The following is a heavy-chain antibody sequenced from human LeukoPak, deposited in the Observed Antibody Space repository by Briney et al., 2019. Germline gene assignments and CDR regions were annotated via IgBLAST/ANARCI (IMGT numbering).Heavy chain of an antibody. CDR1: GYTFTSYG. D-gene: IGHD3-9*01. CDR2: FDPEDGET. Sequence: ASVKVSCKASGYTFTSYGISWVRQAPGKGLEWMGGFDPEDGETIYAQKFQGRVTMTEDTSTDTAYMELSSLRSEDTAVYYCATKKHYDILTGYSGWFDYWGQGTLVTVSS. V-gene: IGHV1-24*01. J-gene: IGHJ4*02. CDR3: ATKKHYDILTGYSGWFDY.